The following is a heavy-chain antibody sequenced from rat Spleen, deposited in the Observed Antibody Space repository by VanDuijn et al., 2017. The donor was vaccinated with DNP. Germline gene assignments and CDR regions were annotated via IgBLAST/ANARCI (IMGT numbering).Heavy chain of an antibody. Sequence: EVQLVESGGDLVQPGRSLKLSCVASGFTFNNYWMTWIRQVPGKGLEWVASITSSGGSTYYPDSVKGRFTISRDNAKSSLYLQMDSLRSEDTATYYCANPLMVGYWGQGVMVTVSS. V-gene: IGHV5-31*01. CDR1: GFTFNNYW. CDR3: ANPLMVGY. D-gene: IGHD1-12*02. CDR2: ITSSGGST. J-gene: IGHJ2*01.